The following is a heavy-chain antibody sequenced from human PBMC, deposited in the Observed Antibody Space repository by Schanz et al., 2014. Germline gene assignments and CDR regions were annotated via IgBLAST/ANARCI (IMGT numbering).Heavy chain of an antibody. CDR3: AKEGSIYWDRSVDY. V-gene: IGHV3-23*04. CDR2: ISGSGGDT. CDR1: GFTFGSYA. J-gene: IGHJ4*02. Sequence: VQLVESGGGVVQPGRSLRLSCAASGFTFGSYAMSWVRQAPGKGLEWVSTISGSGGDTYYSDSVKGRFTISRDNSKNTLYLQMNSLRPEDTAVYYCAKEGSIYWDRSVDYWGQGTLVTVSS. D-gene: IGHD1-26*01.